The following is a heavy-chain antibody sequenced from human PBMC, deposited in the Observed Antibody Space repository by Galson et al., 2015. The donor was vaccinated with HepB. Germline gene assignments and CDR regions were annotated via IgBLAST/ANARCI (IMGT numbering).Heavy chain of an antibody. CDR3: ARGPRYYYDSSGPDYFDY. D-gene: IGHD3-22*01. Sequence: SLRLSCAASGFTVSSNYMSWVRQAPGKGLEWVSIIYSGTSTYYADSVRGRFTISRHNFKNTLYLQMNSLRAEDTAVYYCARGPRYYYDSSGPDYFDYWGQGTLVTVSS. CDR1: GFTVSSNY. J-gene: IGHJ4*02. V-gene: IGHV3-53*04. CDR2: IYSGTST.